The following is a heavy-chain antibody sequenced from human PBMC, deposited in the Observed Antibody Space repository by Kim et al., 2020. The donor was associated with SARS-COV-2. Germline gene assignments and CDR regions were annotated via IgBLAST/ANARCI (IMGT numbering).Heavy chain of an antibody. D-gene: IGHD6-19*01. CDR1: GGSVSSGSYY. CDR3: AREAIAVAGNPNDAFDI. Sequence: SETLSLTCTVSGGSVSSGSYYWSWIRQPPGKGLEWIGYIYYSGSTNYNPSLKSRVTISVDTSKNQFSLKLSSVTAADTAVYYCAREAIAVAGNPNDAFDIWGQGTMVTVSS. J-gene: IGHJ3*02. CDR2: IYYSGST. V-gene: IGHV4-61*01.